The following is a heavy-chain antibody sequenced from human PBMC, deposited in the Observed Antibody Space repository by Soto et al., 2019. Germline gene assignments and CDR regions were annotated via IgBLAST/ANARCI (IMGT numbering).Heavy chain of an antibody. V-gene: IGHV1-69*01. CDR1: GGTFSSYA. CDR3: ARDRPALLLTYYGMAV. D-gene: IGHD2-15*01. Sequence: QVQLVQSGAEVKKPGSSVKVSCTASGGTFSSYAISWVRQAPGQGLEWMGGINPIFGTANYAQKFQGRVTITAAESTSTAYMELSSLRSEDTAVYYCARDRPALLLTYYGMAVWGQGTTVTVSS. J-gene: IGHJ6*02. CDR2: INPIFGTA.